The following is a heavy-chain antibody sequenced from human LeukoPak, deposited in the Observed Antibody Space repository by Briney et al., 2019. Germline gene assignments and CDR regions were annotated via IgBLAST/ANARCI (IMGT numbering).Heavy chain of an antibody. CDR1: GFTFSNYG. D-gene: IGHD6-13*01. J-gene: IGHJ4*02. Sequence: GGSLRLSCAASGFTFSNYGMHWVRQAPGKGLEWVADIWYDGTNKYYADSVKGRFTISRDNSRKTLYLQVNGLRAEDTALYYCAKDSGIAVAGTDYWGQGTLVTVAS. CDR2: IWYDGTNK. CDR3: AKDSGIAVAGTDY. V-gene: IGHV3-33*06.